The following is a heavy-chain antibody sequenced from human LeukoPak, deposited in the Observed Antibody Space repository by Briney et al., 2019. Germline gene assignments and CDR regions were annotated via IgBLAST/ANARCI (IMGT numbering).Heavy chain of an antibody. CDR2: ISGSGGST. Sequence: GGSLRLSCAASGFTFSSYGMSWVRQAPGKGLEWVSTISGSGGSTYYADSVKGRFTISRDNSKNTLYLQMNSLRAEDTAVYYCAKVFRYFDWPDAFDIWGQGTMVTVSS. V-gene: IGHV3-23*01. CDR3: AKVFRYFDWPDAFDI. J-gene: IGHJ3*02. CDR1: GFTFSSYG. D-gene: IGHD3-9*01.